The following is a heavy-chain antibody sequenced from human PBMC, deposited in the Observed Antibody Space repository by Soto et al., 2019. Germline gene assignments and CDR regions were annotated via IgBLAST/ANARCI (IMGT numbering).Heavy chain of an antibody. CDR3: ARGVPVVVVVAATRIPEYYFDY. D-gene: IGHD2-15*01. J-gene: IGHJ4*02. Sequence: ASVKVSCKASGYTFTSYYMHWVRQAPGQGLEWMGIINPSGGSTSYAQKFQGRVTMTRDTSTSTVYMELSSLRSEDTAVYYCARGVPVVVVVAATRIPEYYFDYWGQGTLVTVSS. CDR2: INPSGGST. CDR1: GYTFTSYY. V-gene: IGHV1-46*03.